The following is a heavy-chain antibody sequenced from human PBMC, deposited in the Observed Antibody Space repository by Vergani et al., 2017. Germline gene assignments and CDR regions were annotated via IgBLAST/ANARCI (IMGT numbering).Heavy chain of an antibody. Sequence: EVQLLESGGGLVQPGGSLRLSCAASGFTFSSYAMSWVRQAPGKGLEWVSAIGTAGDTYYPGYVKGRFTISRENAKNSLYLQMNSLRAGDTAVYYCARARVSSPNTMDVWGKGTTVTVSS. CDR3: ARARVSSPNTMDV. CDR1: GFTFSSYA. J-gene: IGHJ6*03. D-gene: IGHD6-6*01. V-gene: IGHV3-13*01. CDR2: IGTAGDT.